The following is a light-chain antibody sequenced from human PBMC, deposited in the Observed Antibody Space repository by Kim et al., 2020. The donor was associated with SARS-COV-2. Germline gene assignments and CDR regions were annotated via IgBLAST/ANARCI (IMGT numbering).Light chain of an antibody. CDR3: SSYTGSVV. Sequence: SSGQSITISCTGTSSDVGAHNYVSWYQHHPGKAPKLMIYDVTRRPSGISNRFSGSKSGNTASLTISGLQAEDEADYYCSSYTGSVVFGGGTQLTVL. J-gene: IGLJ2*01. CDR2: DVT. CDR1: SSDVGAHNY. V-gene: IGLV2-14*03.